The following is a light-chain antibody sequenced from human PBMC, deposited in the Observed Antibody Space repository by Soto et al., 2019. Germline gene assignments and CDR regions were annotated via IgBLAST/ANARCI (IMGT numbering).Light chain of an antibody. CDR2: DVS. V-gene: IGLV2-14*01. CDR3: SSYTSSHVV. CDR1: SSDVGGYNY. J-gene: IGLJ2*01. Sequence: QSALTQPASVSGSPGQSITISCTGTSSDVGGYNYVSWYQQHPGKAPKLMIYDVSNRPSGVSNRFSGSKSGNTASLTISGLQAEDEADYYCSSYTSSHVVFGGGTK.